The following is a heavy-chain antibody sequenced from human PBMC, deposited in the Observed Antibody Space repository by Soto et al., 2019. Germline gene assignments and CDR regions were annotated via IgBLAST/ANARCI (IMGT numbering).Heavy chain of an antibody. J-gene: IGHJ4*02. V-gene: IGHV3-7*01. CDR3: VREGYQLHRYSAGY. D-gene: IGHD1-26*01. CDR2: IKQDGSET. CDR1: GVIIRTYW. Sequence: VQLVESGGDLVQPGGSLRLSCAASGVIIRTYWMSWDRQAPGKGLEWVANIKQDGSETYYVDSVKGRFTISRDNDKNSLDLQMNSLTVEDTAVYYCVREGYQLHRYSAGYWGQGNLVAVSS.